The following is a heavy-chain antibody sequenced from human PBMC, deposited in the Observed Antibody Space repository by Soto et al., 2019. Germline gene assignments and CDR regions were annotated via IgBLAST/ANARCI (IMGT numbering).Heavy chain of an antibody. J-gene: IGHJ5*02. CDR2: INAGNGNT. V-gene: IGHV1-3*01. D-gene: IGHD5-12*01. CDR3: ARGALEMATSHNWFDP. CDR1: GYTFTSYG. Sequence: ASVKVSCKDSGYTFTSYGIHWVRQAPGQRLEWTGWINAGNGNTKYSEKFQGRVTITTDTSESTAYLALSSLRSEDTAVYYCARGALEMATSHNWFDPWGQGNLVHVSS.